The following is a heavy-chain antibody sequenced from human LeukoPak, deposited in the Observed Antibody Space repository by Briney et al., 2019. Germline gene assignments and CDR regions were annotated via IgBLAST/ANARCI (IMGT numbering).Heavy chain of an antibody. Sequence: SETLSLTCTVSGGSINRYYWSWIRQPAGKGLEWIGRIYTSGSTNYSPSLKSRVTMSVDTSKNQFSLKLSSATAADTAVYYCARVATFGVVEYYFDYWGQGTLVIVSS. CDR2: IYTSGST. D-gene: IGHD3-3*01. V-gene: IGHV4-4*07. J-gene: IGHJ4*02. CDR3: ARVATFGVVEYYFDY. CDR1: GGSINRYY.